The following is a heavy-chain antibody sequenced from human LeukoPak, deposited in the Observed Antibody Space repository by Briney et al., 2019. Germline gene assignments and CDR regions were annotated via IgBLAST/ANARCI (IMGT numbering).Heavy chain of an antibody. CDR3: ARGPWDY. CDR1: GFAVSSKY. CDR2: IYSDGST. V-gene: IGHV3-53*05. J-gene: IGHJ4*02. Sequence: GGSLTLTCAASGFAVSSKYMTWVRQAQGKGMEWVSVIYSDGSTFYADSVKGRFTISRDNAKNTLYLQMSSLRAEDTAVYYCARGPWDYWGQGTLVTVSS.